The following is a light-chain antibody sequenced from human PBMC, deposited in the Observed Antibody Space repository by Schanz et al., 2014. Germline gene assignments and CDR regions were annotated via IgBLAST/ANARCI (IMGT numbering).Light chain of an antibody. CDR2: GAS. J-gene: IGKJ2*01. Sequence: DIQMTQSPSTLSASVGDRVTITCRASQSISSWLAWYQQKPGKAPKLLIYGASSLESGVPSRFSGSGSGTEFTLTVSSLQPDDFATYYCQQYYSFPYTFGQGTKLEIK. CDR1: QSISSW. CDR3: QQYYSFPYT. V-gene: IGKV1-5*01.